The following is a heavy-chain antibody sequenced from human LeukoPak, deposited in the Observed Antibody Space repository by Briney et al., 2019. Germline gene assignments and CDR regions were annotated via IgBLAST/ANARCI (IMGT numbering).Heavy chain of an antibody. J-gene: IGHJ4*02. Sequence: SETLSFTSPVSGGSISSSSYYWGWLRQPPGKGLGCIGSIYYSGSTYYNPSLKSRVTISVDTSKNQFSLKLSSVTAADTAVYYCARYYDSSGYSFDYWGQGTLVTVSS. V-gene: IGHV4-39*01. D-gene: IGHD3-22*01. CDR2: IYYSGST. CDR1: GGSISSSSYY. CDR3: ARYYDSSGYSFDY.